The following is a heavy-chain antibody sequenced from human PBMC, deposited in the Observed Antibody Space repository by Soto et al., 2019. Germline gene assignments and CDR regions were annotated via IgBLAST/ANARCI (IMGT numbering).Heavy chain of an antibody. D-gene: IGHD5-18*01. CDR3: ARVIQLWLEEGVGWFDP. J-gene: IGHJ5*02. V-gene: IGHV4-61*01. Sequence: QVQLQESGPGLVKPSETLSLTCTVSGGSVSSGSYYWSWIRQPPGKGLEWIGYIYYSGSTNYNPSLKSRVTISVDTSKNQFSLKLSSVTAADTAVYYCARVIQLWLEEGVGWFDPWGQGTLVTVSS. CDR1: GGSVSSGSYY. CDR2: IYYSGST.